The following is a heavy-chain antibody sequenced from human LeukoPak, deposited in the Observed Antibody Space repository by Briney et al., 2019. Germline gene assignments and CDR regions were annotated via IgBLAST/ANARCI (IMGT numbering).Heavy chain of an antibody. CDR3: ASGNDYFYYYYYMDV. J-gene: IGHJ6*03. V-gene: IGHV3-53*01. D-gene: IGHD2/OR15-2a*01. CDR2: IYSGGST. CDR1: GFTVSSNY. Sequence: GGSLRLSCAASGFTVSSNYMSWVRQAPGKGLEWVSVIYSGGSTHYADSVKGRFTISRDNSKNTLYLQMNSLRAEDTAVYYCASGNDYFYYYYYMDVWGKGTTVTVSS.